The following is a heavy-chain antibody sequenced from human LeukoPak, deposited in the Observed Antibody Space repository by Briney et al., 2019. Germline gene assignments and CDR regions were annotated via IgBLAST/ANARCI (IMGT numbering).Heavy chain of an antibody. CDR3: AGPWDQVGFDP. V-gene: IGHV1-2*02. CDR2: IYPKTGGT. D-gene: IGHD1-26*01. Sequence: ASVTVSCKASGYTFTGYYLHWVRQAPGQGLEWMGWIYPKTGGTSYAQKFQGRVTMTRDTSISTAYMELIGLRSDDTAVYYCAGPWDQVGFDPWGQGTLVSVYS. CDR1: GYTFTGYY. J-gene: IGHJ5*02.